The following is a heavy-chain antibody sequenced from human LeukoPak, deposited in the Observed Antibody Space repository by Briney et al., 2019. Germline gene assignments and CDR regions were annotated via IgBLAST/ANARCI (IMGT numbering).Heavy chain of an antibody. D-gene: IGHD2-2*01. CDR3: ARFSSGCSTSSCYLTY. J-gene: IGHJ4*02. Sequence: SETLSLTCSISGGSLSSHYWSWIRQPPGKGLELIGHIHDTGSTFYNPSLRGRVTISLDTSNNQFSLKLTSMTAADTAVYYCARFSSGCSTSSCYLTYWGQGTLVTVS. V-gene: IGHV4-59*11. CDR2: IHDTGST. CDR1: GGSLSSHY.